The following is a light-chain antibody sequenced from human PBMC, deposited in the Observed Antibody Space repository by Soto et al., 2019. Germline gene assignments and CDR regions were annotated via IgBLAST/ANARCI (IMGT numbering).Light chain of an antibody. V-gene: IGKV3-15*01. CDR2: GAS. CDR1: QSVNSD. CDR3: QQYNNWPIT. J-gene: IGKJ5*01. Sequence: EIVMTQSPATLSVSPGEGATLSCRASQSVNSDLAWYQQKPGQAPRLLIYGASTRATGIPARFSGSASGKYFTLTSSSLQSEVVVFYRYQQYNNWPITFGQGTQLEIK.